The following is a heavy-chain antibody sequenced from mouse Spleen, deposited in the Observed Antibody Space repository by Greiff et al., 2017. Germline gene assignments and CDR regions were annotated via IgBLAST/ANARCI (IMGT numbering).Heavy chain of an antibody. CDR3: TRSKYGNYDYAMDY. CDR2: INPSNGGT. V-gene: IGHV1S81*02. J-gene: IGHJ4*01. D-gene: IGHD2-10*02. CDR1: GYTFTSYY. Sequence: LVESGAELVKPGASVKLSCKASGYTFTSYYMYWVKQRPGQGLEWIGEINPSNGGTNFNEKFKSKATLTVDKSSSTAYMQLSSLTSEDSAVYYCTRSKYGNYDYAMDYWGQGTSVTVSS.